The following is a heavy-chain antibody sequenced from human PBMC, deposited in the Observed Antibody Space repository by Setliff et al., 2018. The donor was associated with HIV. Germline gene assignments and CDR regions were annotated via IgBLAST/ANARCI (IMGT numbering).Heavy chain of an antibody. V-gene: IGHV4-4*07. Sequence: SETLSLTCTVSGGSISSYYGSWIRQSAGKGLEWIGRIYSSGSTNYNPSLKSRVTMPVDTSKNQFSLRLSSVTAADTAVYYCAREVRVVLPAAASGNYYYYYMDVWGKGTTVTVSS. CDR2: IYSSGST. CDR3: AREVRVVLPAAASGNYYYYYMDV. CDR1: GGSISSYY. D-gene: IGHD2-2*01. J-gene: IGHJ6*03.